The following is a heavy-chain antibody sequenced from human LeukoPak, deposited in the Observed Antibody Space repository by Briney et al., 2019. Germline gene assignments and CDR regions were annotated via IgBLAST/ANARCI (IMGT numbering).Heavy chain of an antibody. J-gene: IGHJ4*02. CDR2: ISCSGSTK. V-gene: IGHV3-48*03. Sequence: GGPLRLSCAASGFTFSSYEMNWVRQAPGKGLVWVSYISCSGSTKYYADSVKGLITISRDNDKNSLYLQMNSLRAEDTAVYYCARSQWLVRGYYFDYWGQGDLVTVSS. CDR1: GFTFSSYE. D-gene: IGHD6-19*01. CDR3: ARSQWLVRGYYFDY.